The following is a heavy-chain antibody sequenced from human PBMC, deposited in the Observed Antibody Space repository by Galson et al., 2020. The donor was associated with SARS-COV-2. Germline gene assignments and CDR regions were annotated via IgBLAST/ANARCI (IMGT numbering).Heavy chain of an antibody. CDR1: RGTFSSYA. D-gene: IGHD3-22*01. V-gene: IGHV1-69*13. CDR2: TIPIFVPA. CDR3: ARGFDYYDSSGDLYFYGMDG. Sequence: SVKVPCKAYRGTFSSYAISWVRQAPGQGLEWTGGTIPIFVPANYAHKFQGRVTTTADESTSTAYMELSTLRSEDTAVYYCARGFDYYDSSGDLYFYGMDGCGRGTTVTVSS. J-gene: IGHJ6*01.